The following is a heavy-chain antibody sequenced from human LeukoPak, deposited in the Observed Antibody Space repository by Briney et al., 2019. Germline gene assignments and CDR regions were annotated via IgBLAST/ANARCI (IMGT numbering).Heavy chain of an antibody. Sequence: GASVKVSCKASGYTFTGYYMHWVRQAPGQGLEWMGWINPSSGGTNYAQKFQGRVTMTRDTSISTAYMELSRLRSDDTAVYYCASTLRNYYDSSGYFDYWGQGTLVTVSS. CDR2: INPSSGGT. CDR1: GYTFTGYY. D-gene: IGHD3-22*01. CDR3: ASTLRNYYDSSGYFDY. V-gene: IGHV1-2*02. J-gene: IGHJ4*02.